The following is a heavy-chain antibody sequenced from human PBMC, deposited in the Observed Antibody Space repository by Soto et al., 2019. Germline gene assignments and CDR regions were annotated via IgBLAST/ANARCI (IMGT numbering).Heavy chain of an antibody. CDR2: ISGTGRST. CDR1: GFTFSNCA. Sequence: GGSLRLSCEASGFTFSNCAMSWVRQAPGKGLEWVSGISGTGRSTFYADSVKDRFTISRDNSKNTVYLQMSSLRAEDTAVYFCEKGKTSGWYFSDYWGQGTLVTVSS. V-gene: IGHV3-23*01. J-gene: IGHJ4*02. CDR3: EKGKTSGWYFSDY. D-gene: IGHD6-19*01.